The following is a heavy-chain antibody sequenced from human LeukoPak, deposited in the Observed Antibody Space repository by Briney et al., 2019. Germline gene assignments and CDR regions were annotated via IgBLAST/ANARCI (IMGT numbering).Heavy chain of an antibody. V-gene: IGHV4-31*03. CDR1: GGSISSGGYY. J-gene: IGHJ4*02. CDR3: ARVVGATPDNYFDY. Sequence: PSETLSLTCTVSGGSISSGGYYWSWIRQHPGKGLEWIGYIYYSGSTYYNPSLKSRVTISVDTSKNQFSLKLSSVTAADTAVHYCARVVGATPDNYFDYWGQGTLVTVSS. CDR2: IYYSGST. D-gene: IGHD1-26*01.